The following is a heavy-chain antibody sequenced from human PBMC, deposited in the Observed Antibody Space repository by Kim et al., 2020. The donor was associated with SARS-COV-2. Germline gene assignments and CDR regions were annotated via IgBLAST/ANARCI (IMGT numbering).Heavy chain of an antibody. CDR3: ARGGKQRAGRYYYFDY. D-gene: IGHD3-10*01. CDR1: GFTFSSYA. Sequence: GGSLRLSCAASGFTFSSYAMHWVRQAPGKGLEWVAVISYDGSNKYYVDSVKGRFTISRDNSKNTLYLQMNSLRAEDTAVYYCARGGKQRAGRYYYFDYWGQGTLVTVSS. CDR2: ISYDGSNK. V-gene: IGHV3-30*04. J-gene: IGHJ4*02.